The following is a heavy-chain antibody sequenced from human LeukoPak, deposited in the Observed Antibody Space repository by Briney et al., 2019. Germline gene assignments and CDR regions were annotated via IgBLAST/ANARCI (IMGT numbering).Heavy chain of an antibody. V-gene: IGHV4-39*01. CDR3: ARRDHYDSSGYFDY. CDR1: GGSISSSSYY. Sequence: SETLSLTCTVSGGSISSSSYYWGWIRQPPGKELEWIGSIYYTANTNYNSSLKSRVTISVDTSKNQFSLKLSSVTAADSAVYYCARRDHYDSSGYFDYWGQGTLVTVSS. D-gene: IGHD3-22*01. CDR2: IYYTANT. J-gene: IGHJ4*02.